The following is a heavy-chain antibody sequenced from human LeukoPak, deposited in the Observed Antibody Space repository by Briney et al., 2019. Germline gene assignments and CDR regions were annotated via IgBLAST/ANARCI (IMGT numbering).Heavy chain of an antibody. CDR2: INAGNGNT. CDR3: ARAVVAAFDY. CDR1: GHTFTSYA. J-gene: IGHJ4*02. D-gene: IGHD2-15*01. V-gene: IGHV1-3*01. Sequence: ASVKVSCKASGHTFTSYAMHWVRQAPGQRLEWMGWINAGNGNTKYSQKFQGRVTIARDTSASTAYMELSSLRSEDTAVYHCARAVVAAFDYWGQGTLVTVSS.